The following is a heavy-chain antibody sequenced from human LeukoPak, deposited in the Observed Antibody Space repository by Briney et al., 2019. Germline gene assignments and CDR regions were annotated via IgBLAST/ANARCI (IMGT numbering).Heavy chain of an antibody. D-gene: IGHD4-17*01. CDR3: ARDYGDYPTY. J-gene: IGHJ4*02. Sequence: KVSCKASGGTFSSYAISWVRQAPGQGLEWMGRIIPILGIANYAQKFQGRVTITADKSTSTAYMGLSSLRSEDTAVYYCARDYGDYPTYWGQGTLVTVSS. V-gene: IGHV1-69*04. CDR1: GGTFSSYA. CDR2: IIPILGIA.